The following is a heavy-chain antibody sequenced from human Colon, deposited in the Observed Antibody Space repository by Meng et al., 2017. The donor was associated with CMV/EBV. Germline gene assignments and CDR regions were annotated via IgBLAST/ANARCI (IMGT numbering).Heavy chain of an antibody. Sequence: GGSLRLSCATSGFIFSNYEMNWVRQAPGKGLEWVSYISSSGRTIYYADSVKGRFTISRDNAKNSLFLQMNSLRAEDTAVYYCARVSQRYGVDFDYWGQGTLVTVSS. V-gene: IGHV3-48*03. CDR3: ARVSQRYGVDFDY. CDR1: GFIFSNYE. CDR2: ISSSGRTI. D-gene: IGHD3-9*01. J-gene: IGHJ4*02.